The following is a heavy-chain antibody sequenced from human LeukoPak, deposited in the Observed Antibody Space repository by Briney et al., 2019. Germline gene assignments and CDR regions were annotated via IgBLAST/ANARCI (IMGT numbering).Heavy chain of an antibody. Sequence: SETLSLTCTVSGGSISSYYWSWIRQPPGKGLEWIGYIYYSGSTNYNPSLKSRVTISVDTSKNQFSLRLSSVTAADTAVYYCARIGIVVVTPYFEYWGQGTLVTVSS. V-gene: IGHV4-59*01. CDR1: GGSISSYY. CDR3: ARIGIVVVTPYFEY. J-gene: IGHJ4*02. CDR2: IYYSGST. D-gene: IGHD2-21*02.